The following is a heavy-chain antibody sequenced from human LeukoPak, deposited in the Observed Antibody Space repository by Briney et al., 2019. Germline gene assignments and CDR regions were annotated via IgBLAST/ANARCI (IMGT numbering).Heavy chain of an antibody. CDR2: IYSGGST. CDR3: AKWELYSGFYYIDY. D-gene: IGHD1-26*01. V-gene: IGHV3-66*01. CDR1: GFTVSSNY. J-gene: IGHJ4*02. Sequence: GGSLRLSCAASGFTVSSNYISWVRQAPGKGLEWVSVIYSGGSTYYADSVKGRFTISRDNSKNTVYLQINSLRAEDTAVYYCAKWELYSGFYYIDYWGQGTLATVSS.